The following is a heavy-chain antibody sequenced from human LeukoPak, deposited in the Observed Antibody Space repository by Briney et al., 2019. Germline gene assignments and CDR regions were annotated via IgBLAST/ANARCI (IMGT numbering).Heavy chain of an antibody. CDR2: ISDDGRRT. CDR1: GFTFSNYA. Sequence: PGGSLRLSCAASGFTFSNYAMSWVRQAPGKGLERVSAISDDGRRTYYADSVEGRFTISKDNSKNTLYLQMNNLRAEDAAVYYCAKRVPYSSSSVYFDCWGQGTLVTVSS. D-gene: IGHD6-6*01. V-gene: IGHV3-23*01. J-gene: IGHJ4*02. CDR3: AKRVPYSSSSVYFDC.